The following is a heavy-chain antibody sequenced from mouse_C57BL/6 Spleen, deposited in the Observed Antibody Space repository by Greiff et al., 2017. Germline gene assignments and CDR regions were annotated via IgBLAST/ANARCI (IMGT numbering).Heavy chain of an antibody. CDR1: GYAFTNYL. V-gene: IGHV1-54*01. CDR2: INPGSGGT. D-gene: IGHD2-1*01. Sequence: QVQLQQSGAELVRPGTSVKVSCKASGYAFTNYLIEWVKQRPGQGLEWIGVINPGSGGTNYNEKFKGKATLTADKSSSTAYMQLSSLTSEDSAVYFCAREELLYAMDYWGQGTSVTVSS. CDR3: AREELLYAMDY. J-gene: IGHJ4*01.